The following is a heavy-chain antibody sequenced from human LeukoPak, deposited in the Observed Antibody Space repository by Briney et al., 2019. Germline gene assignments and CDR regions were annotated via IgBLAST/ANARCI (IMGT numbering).Heavy chain of an antibody. Sequence: GGSLRLSCEASGFILSRYSMNWVRQAPGKGLEWVSSVSTSSSYIYYADSVKGRFTISRDNAKNSLYLQMNSLRAEDTAVYYCARADDSSSGYFDYWGQGTLVTVSS. CDR1: GFILSRYS. CDR3: ARADDSSSGYFDY. CDR2: VSTSSSYI. J-gene: IGHJ4*02. V-gene: IGHV3-21*01. D-gene: IGHD6-6*01.